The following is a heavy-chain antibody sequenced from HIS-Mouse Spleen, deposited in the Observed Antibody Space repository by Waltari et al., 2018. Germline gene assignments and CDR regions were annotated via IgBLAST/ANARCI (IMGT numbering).Heavy chain of an antibody. CDR3: ARRYSSSWFDY. D-gene: IGHD6-13*01. J-gene: IGHJ4*02. V-gene: IGHV5-51*03. Sequence: EVQLVQSGAEVNTPGESLTLSCTGYGYTFTSYWIGWVRQSPGNGLEWMGIIYPGDSDTRYSPSFQGQVTISADKSISTAYLQWSSLKASDTAMYYCARRYSSSWFDYWGQGTLVTVSS. CDR2: IYPGDSDT. CDR1: GYTFTSYW.